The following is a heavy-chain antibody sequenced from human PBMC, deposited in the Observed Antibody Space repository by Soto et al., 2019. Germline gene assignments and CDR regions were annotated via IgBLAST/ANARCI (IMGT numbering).Heavy chain of an antibody. V-gene: IGHV4-34*01. CDR2: INHSGST. CDR1: GGSFSGYY. CDR3: ARGRRKGRVTPTAHYYYYMDV. D-gene: IGHD5-18*01. Sequence: SETLSLTCAVYGGSFSGYYWSWIRQPPGKGLEWIGEINHSGSTNYNPSLKSRVTISVDTSKNQFSLKLSSVTAADTAVYYCARGRRKGRVTPTAHYYYYMDVWGKGTTVTVSS. J-gene: IGHJ6*03.